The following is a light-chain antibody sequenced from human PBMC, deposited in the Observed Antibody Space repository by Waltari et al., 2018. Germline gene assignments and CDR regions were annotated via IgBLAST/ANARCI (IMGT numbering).Light chain of an antibody. CDR2: AAV. CDR1: QSVNRF. CDR3: QQTYSLPT. Sequence: DIQMTQSPSSLSASVGDRVTITCRASQSVNRFLNWYQHRPGKVPKLLIFAAVSLHSVAPSRFRGSGSATEYTLTISSLQPEDFATYYCQQTYSLPTFGQGTIVDI. V-gene: IGKV1-39*01. J-gene: IGKJ2*01.